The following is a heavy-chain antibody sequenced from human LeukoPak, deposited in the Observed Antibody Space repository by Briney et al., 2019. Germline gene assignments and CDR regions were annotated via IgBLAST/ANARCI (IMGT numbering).Heavy chain of an antibody. CDR2: ISGSGGST. CDR1: GFTFSSYA. Sequence: GGSLRLSFAASGFTFSSYAMSWVRQAPGKGLEWVSAISGSGGSTYYADSVKGRFTISRDNSKNTLYLQMNSLRAEDTAVYYCAKVPSPYAQLRTLDYYYYYMDVWGKGTTVTVSS. J-gene: IGHJ6*03. V-gene: IGHV3-23*01. D-gene: IGHD2-2*01. CDR3: AKVPSPYAQLRTLDYYYYYMDV.